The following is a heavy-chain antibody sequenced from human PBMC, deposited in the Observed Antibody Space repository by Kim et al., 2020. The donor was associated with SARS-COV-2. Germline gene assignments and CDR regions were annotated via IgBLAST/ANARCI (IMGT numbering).Heavy chain of an antibody. D-gene: IGHD2-15*01. CDR3: ARGKDAYTAWDY. J-gene: IGHJ4*02. CDR2: IYYSGNT. Sequence: SETLSLTCTVSNGSISSGGYYWSWIRQHPGKGLEWIGYIYYSGNTYYNPSLKSRVTISVDTSKNQFSLKVSSVTAADTAVYYCARGKDAYTAWDYWGQGTLVTGSS. CDR1: NGSISSGGYY. V-gene: IGHV4-31*03.